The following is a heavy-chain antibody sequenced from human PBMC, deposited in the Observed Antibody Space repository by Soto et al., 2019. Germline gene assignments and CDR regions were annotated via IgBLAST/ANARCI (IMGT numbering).Heavy chain of an antibody. CDR3: ARNSGWGYNWFDP. V-gene: IGHV4-30-4*01. Sequence: QVQLQESGPGLVKPSQTLSLTCTVSGGSISSGDYYWSWIRQPPGKGLEWIGYIYYSGSTYYNPSFQSRVTISVDTSNNQFSLKLSSVTAADTAVYYCARNSGWGYNWFDPWGQGTLVTVSS. D-gene: IGHD6-19*01. CDR1: GGSISSGDYY. J-gene: IGHJ5*02. CDR2: IYYSGST.